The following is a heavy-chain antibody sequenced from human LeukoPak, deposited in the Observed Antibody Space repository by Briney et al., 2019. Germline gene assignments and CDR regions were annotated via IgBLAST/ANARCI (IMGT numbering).Heavy chain of an antibody. CDR2: IYTSGST. CDR1: GGSISSYY. Sequence: SETLSLTCTVSGGSISSYYWSWIRQPAGKGLEWIGRIYTSGSTNYNPSLKSRVTMSVDTSKNQFSLKLSSVTAADTAVYYCARDGSSWYQNWFDPWGQGTLVTVSS. J-gene: IGHJ5*02. D-gene: IGHD6-13*01. V-gene: IGHV4-4*07. CDR3: ARDGSSWYQNWFDP.